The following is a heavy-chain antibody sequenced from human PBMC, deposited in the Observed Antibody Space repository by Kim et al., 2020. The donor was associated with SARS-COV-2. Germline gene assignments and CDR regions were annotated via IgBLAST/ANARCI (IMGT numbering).Heavy chain of an antibody. J-gene: IGHJ1*01. CDR3: ARVYDSSGYEYFQH. D-gene: IGHD3-22*01. CDR2: IKQDGSEK. Sequence: GGSLRLSCAASGFTFSSYWMSWVRQAPGKGLEWVANIKQDGSEKYYVDSVKGRFTISRDNAKNSLYLQMNSLRAEDTAVYYCARVYDSSGYEYFQHWGQGTLVTVSS. CDR1: GFTFSSYW. V-gene: IGHV3-7*01.